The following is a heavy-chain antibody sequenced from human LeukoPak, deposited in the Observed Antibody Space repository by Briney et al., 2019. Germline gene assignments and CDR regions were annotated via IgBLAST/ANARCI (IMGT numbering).Heavy chain of an antibody. J-gene: IGHJ4*02. V-gene: IGHV4-59*12. D-gene: IGHD6-13*01. CDR3: ARDPGGSPSSLAFDY. CDR2: IYYSGST. Sequence: SETLSLTCTVSGGSISSYYWSWIRQPPGKGLEWIGYIYYSGSTNYNPSLKSRVTISVDTSKNQFSLKLSSVTAADTAVYYCARDPGGSPSSLAFDYWGQGTLVTVSS. CDR1: GGSISSYY.